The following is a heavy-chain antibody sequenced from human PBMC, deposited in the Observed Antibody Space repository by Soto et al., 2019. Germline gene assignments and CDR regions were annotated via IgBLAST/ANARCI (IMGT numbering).Heavy chain of an antibody. CDR1: GFSLSTSGEG. D-gene: IGHD3-16*01. Sequence: QITVKESGPTLVKPTQTLTLTCSFSGFSLSTSGEGMGWIRQPPGKALEWLALIYWDDDKRYSPSLKSRLTLTQDTPNNQVVLKPTNMDPVGTATYYCAHRRPLFGCWGGGYFDYWGQGTLVTVSS. CDR2: IYWDDDK. J-gene: IGHJ4*02. CDR3: AHRRPLFGCWGGGYFDY. V-gene: IGHV2-5*02.